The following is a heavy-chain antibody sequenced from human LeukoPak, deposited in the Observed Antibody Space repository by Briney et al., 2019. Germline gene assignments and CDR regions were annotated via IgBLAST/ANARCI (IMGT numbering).Heavy chain of an antibody. D-gene: IGHD3-10*01. CDR2: IYHSGST. J-gene: IGHJ6*04. CDR3: ARDNYYGSGGYYYGMDV. Sequence: SETLSLTCAVSGGSISSSNWWSWVRQPPGKGLEWIGEIYHSGSTNYNPSPKSRVTISVDKSKNQFSLKLSSVTAADTAVYYCARDNYYGSGGYYYGMDVWGKGTTVTVSS. CDR1: GGSISSSNW. V-gene: IGHV4-4*02.